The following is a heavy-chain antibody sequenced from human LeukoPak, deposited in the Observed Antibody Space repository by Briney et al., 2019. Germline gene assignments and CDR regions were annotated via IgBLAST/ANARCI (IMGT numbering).Heavy chain of an antibody. D-gene: IGHD6-19*01. CDR3: ARDPGIAVAGLFFDY. V-gene: IGHV1-18*01. CDR2: ISAYNGNT. J-gene: IGHJ4*02. CDR1: GYTSTSYG. Sequence: ASVKVSCKASGYTSTSYGISWVRQAPGQGLEWMGWISAYNGNTNYAQKLQGRVTMTTDTSTSTAYMELRSLRSDDTAVYYCARDPGIAVAGLFFDYWGQGTLVTVSS.